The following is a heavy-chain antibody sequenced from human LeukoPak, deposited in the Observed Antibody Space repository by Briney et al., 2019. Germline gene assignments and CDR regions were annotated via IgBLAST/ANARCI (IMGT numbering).Heavy chain of an antibody. CDR3: AKAQLPRLELGNFYFDH. D-gene: IGHD7-27*01. V-gene: IGHV3-30*18. J-gene: IGHJ4*02. CDR2: VSFDSNNL. CDR1: AFTFSTYG. Sequence: GGSLRLSCAASAFTFSTYGMHWVRQAPGKGLEWVAVVSFDSNNLYYADSVKGRFTISRDNSKNTLYLQMNSLRGEDTAVYYCAKAQLPRLELGNFYFDHWGQGTLVTVSS.